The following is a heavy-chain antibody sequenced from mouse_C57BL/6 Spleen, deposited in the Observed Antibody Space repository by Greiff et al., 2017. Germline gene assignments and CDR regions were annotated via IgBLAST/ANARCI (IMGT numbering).Heavy chain of an antibody. V-gene: IGHV7-3*01. CDR1: GFTFTDYY. D-gene: IGHD4-1*01. Sequence: EVMLVESGGGLVQPGGSLSLSCAASGFTFTDYYMSWVRQPPGKALEWLGFIRNKANGYTTGYSASVKGRFTISRDNSQSILYLQMNALRAEDSATYYCARDWDVSWFAYWGQGTLVTVSA. J-gene: IGHJ3*01. CDR3: ARDWDVSWFAY. CDR2: IRNKANGYTT.